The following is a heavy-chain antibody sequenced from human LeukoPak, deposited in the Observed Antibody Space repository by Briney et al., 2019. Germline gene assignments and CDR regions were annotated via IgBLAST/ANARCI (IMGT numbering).Heavy chain of an antibody. Sequence: ASVKVSCKASGYTFTSYGISWVRQAPGQGLEWMGWISAYNGNTNYARKLQGRVTMTTDTSTSTAYMELRSLRSDDTAVYYCARVGYCSGGSCSYYFDYWGQGTLVTVSS. CDR3: ARVGYCSGGSCSYYFDY. D-gene: IGHD2-15*01. CDR1: GYTFTSYG. J-gene: IGHJ4*02. CDR2: ISAYNGNT. V-gene: IGHV1-18*01.